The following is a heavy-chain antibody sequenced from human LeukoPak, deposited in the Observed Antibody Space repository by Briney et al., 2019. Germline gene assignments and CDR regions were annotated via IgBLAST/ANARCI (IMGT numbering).Heavy chain of an antibody. Sequence: QSGGSLRLSCAASGFTFSNYGMHWVRQAPGKGLEWVALISYDGVNKYYADSVKGRFTISRDNSKNTLCLRMNSLRVEDTALYYCAKLRELVTYYYYYGLDVRGQGTTVTVSS. D-gene: IGHD1-1*01. CDR3: AKLRELVTYYYYYGLDV. CDR2: ISYDGVNK. CDR1: GFTFSNYG. J-gene: IGHJ6*02. V-gene: IGHV3-30*18.